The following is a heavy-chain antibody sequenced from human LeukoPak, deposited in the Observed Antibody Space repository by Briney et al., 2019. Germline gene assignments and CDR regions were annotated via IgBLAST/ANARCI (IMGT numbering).Heavy chain of an antibody. CDR2: IYYSGST. CDR3: ARAHGRGFLDWFDP. CDR1: GGSISSGGYY. V-gene: IGHV4-31*11. D-gene: IGHD3-3*01. Sequence: KTSQTLSLTCAVSGGSISSGGYYWSWIRQHPGKGLEWIGYIYYSGSTYYNPSLKSRVTISVDTSKNQFSLKLSSVTAADTAAYYCARAHGRGFLDWFDPWGQGTLVTVSS. J-gene: IGHJ5*02.